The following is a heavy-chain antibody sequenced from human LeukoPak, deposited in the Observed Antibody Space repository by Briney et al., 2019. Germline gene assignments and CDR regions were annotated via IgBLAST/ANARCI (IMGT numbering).Heavy chain of an antibody. V-gene: IGHV3-23*01. Sequence: GGSLRLSCAASGFTFSSYAMSWVRQAPGKGLEWVSAISGSGGSTYYADSVKGRFTISRDNSKNTLYLQMNSLRAEDTAVCYCAKDLSCSSNTCYTPFDYWGQGTLVTVSS. CDR1: GFTFSSYA. CDR2: ISGSGGST. CDR3: AKDLSCSSNTCYTPFDY. J-gene: IGHJ4*02. D-gene: IGHD2-2*02.